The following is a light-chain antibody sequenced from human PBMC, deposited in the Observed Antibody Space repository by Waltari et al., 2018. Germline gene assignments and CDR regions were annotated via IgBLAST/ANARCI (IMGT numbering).Light chain of an antibody. V-gene: IGLV10-54*04. CDR1: TNNVGKQG. J-gene: IGLJ2*01. Sequence: QAGLTQAPSVSKALGQTATITCTGNTNNVGKQGAAWLQQHQGHPPKLLCHRNNYRPSGISSRFSASRAGNTASLTISGLQPEDEADYYCSAWDSSLRAWLLGGGTKLTVL. CDR2: RNN. CDR3: SAWDSSLRAWL.